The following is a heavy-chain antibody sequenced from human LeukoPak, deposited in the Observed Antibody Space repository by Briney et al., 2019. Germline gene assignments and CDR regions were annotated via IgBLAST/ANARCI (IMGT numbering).Heavy chain of an antibody. CDR1: GFTFNSYS. Sequence: GGSLRPSCAGSGFTFNSYSMGWVRQAAGKGLEWVSGISGSGGSTYYTDSVKGRFTISRDNSKNTLYLQMNSLRPEDTALYYCAKYGSGWTLYFYYYMDVWGKGTTVTVSS. J-gene: IGHJ6*03. V-gene: IGHV3-23*01. CDR2: ISGSGGST. CDR3: AKYGSGWTLYFYYYMDV. D-gene: IGHD6-19*01.